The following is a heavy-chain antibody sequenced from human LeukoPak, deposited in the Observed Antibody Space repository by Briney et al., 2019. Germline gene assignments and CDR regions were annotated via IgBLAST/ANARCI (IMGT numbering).Heavy chain of an antibody. CDR1: GFTFSSYG. CDR2: IWYDGSNK. D-gene: IGHD6-13*01. V-gene: IGHV3-33*01. J-gene: IGHJ4*02. Sequence: GGSLRLSCAASGFTFSSYGMHWVRQAPGKGLEWVAVIWYDGSNKYYADSVKGRFTISRDNSKNTLYLQMNGLRAEDTAVYYCARDRIAAAGTDIDYWGQGTLVTVSS. CDR3: ARDRIAAAGTDIDY.